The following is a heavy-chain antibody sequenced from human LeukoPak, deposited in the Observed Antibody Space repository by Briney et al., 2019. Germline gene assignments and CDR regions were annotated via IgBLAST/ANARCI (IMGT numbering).Heavy chain of an antibody. CDR3: AGVAARDYYMDV. Sequence: GASVKVSCKASGYTFTSYGISWVRQAPGQGLEWMGWISAYNGNTNYAQKFQGRVTMTTDTSTSTAYMELRSLRSDDTAVYYCAGVAARDYYMDVWGKGTTVTVSS. J-gene: IGHJ6*03. CDR2: ISAYNGNT. CDR1: GYTFTSYG. V-gene: IGHV1-18*01. D-gene: IGHD6-6*01.